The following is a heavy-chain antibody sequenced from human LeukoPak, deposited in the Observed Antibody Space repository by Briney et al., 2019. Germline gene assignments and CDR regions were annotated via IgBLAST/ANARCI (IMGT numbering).Heavy chain of an antibody. V-gene: IGHV1-18*01. Sequence: ASVKVSCKASGYTFTSYGISWVRQAPGQGLEWMGWISAYNGNTNYAQKLQGRVTMTTDTSTSTAYMELRSLRSDDTAVYYCARDDCSGYYLPIYFDYWGQGTLVTVSS. D-gene: IGHD3-22*01. CDR1: GYTFTSYG. CDR3: ARDDCSGYYLPIYFDY. CDR2: ISAYNGNT. J-gene: IGHJ4*02.